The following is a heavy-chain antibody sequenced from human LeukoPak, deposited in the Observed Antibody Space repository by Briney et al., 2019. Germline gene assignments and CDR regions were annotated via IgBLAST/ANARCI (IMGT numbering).Heavy chain of an antibody. CDR2: MNPNSGNT. CDR3: ARGRVNGKQLVRNKRLGLNYYYGMDV. D-gene: IGHD6-13*01. Sequence: ASVKVSCKASGGTFSSYAISWVRQATGQGLEWMGWMNPNSGNTGYAQKFQGRVTMTRNTSISTAYMELSSLRSEDTAVYYCARGRVNGKQLVRNKRLGLNYYYGMDVWGQGTTVTVSS. CDR1: GGTFSSYA. J-gene: IGHJ6*02. V-gene: IGHV1-8*02.